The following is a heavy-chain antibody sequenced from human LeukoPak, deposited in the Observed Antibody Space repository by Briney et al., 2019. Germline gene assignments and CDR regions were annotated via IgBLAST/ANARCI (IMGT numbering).Heavy chain of an antibody. Sequence: SETLSLTCTVSGGSISSGPYYWGWIRQPPGKGLEWIGNIYYGENTYYNPSLKSRVTISRDNAKNSLYLQMNSLRAEDTAVYYCASYDYWGQGTLVTVSS. V-gene: IGHV4-39*01. J-gene: IGHJ4*02. CDR3: ASYDY. CDR1: GGSISSGPYY. CDR2: IYYGENT.